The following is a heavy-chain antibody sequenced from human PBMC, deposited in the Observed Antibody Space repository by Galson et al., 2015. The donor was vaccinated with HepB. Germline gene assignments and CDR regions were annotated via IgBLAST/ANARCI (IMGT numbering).Heavy chain of an antibody. J-gene: IGHJ4*02. D-gene: IGHD4-17*01. CDR2: INHSGST. V-gene: IGHV4-34*01. CDR3: AAVTTAHFDY. CDR1: GGSFSGYY. Sequence: ETLSLTCAVYGGSFSGYYWSWIRQPPGKGLEWIGEINHSGSTNYNPSLKSRVTISVDTSKNQFSLKLSSVTAADTAVYYCAAVTTAHFDYWGQGTLVTVSS.